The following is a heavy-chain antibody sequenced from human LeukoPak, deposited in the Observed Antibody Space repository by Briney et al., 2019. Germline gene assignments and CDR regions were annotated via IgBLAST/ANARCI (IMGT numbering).Heavy chain of an antibody. CDR2: IYYSGST. D-gene: IGHD2-15*01. V-gene: IGHV4-59*01. Sequence: PSETLSLTCTVSGGSISSYYWSWIRQPPGKGLEWIGYIYYSGSTNYNPSLKSRVTISVDTSKNQFSLKLSSVTAADTAVYYCARVVVAADDYYYYGMDVWGQGTTVTVSS. CDR1: GGSISSYY. J-gene: IGHJ6*02. CDR3: ARVVVAADDYYYYGMDV.